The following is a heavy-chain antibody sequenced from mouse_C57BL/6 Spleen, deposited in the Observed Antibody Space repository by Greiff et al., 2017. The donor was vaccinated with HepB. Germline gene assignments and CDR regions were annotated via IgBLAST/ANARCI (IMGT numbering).Heavy chain of an antibody. D-gene: IGHD2-4*01. J-gene: IGHJ4*01. CDR3: ARGVITYAMDY. CDR1: GYTFTDYY. CDR2: INPNNGGT. Sequence: VQLQQSGPELVKPGASVKISCKASGYTFTDYYMNWVKQSHGKSLEWIGDINPNNGGTSYNQKFKGKATLTVDKSSSTAYMELRSLTSEDSAVYYCARGVITYAMDYWGQGTSVTVSS. V-gene: IGHV1-26*01.